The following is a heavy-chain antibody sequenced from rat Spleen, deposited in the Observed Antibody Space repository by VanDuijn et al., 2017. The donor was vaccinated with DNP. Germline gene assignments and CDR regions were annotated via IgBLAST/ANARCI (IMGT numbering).Heavy chain of an antibody. D-gene: IGHD4-3*01. CDR3: ARHGSGYDWYFDF. Sequence: EVQLVESGGGLVQPGRSLKLSCAASGFTFSDHNMAWVRHAPKRGLEWVATIDYDGSNTYYRDSVKGRLTISRDNAKSTLYLQMDSLRSEDTATYYCARHGSGYDWYFDFWGPGTMVTVSS. CDR1: GFTFSDHN. J-gene: IGHJ1*01. CDR2: IDYDGSNT. V-gene: IGHV5-7*01.